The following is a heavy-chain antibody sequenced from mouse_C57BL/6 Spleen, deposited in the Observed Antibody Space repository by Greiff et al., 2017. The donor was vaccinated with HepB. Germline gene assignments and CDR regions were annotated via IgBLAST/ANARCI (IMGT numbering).Heavy chain of an antibody. Sequence: QVHVKQSGAELVKPGASVKLSCKASGYTFTEYTIHWVKQRSGQGLEWIGWFYPGSGSIKYNEKFKDKATLTADKSSSTVYMELSRLTSEDSAVYFCARSRLYYDYEGYFDVWGTGTTVTVSS. CDR3: ARSRLYYDYEGYFDV. CDR2: FYPGSGSI. J-gene: IGHJ1*03. D-gene: IGHD2-4*01. CDR1: GYTFTEYT. V-gene: IGHV1-62-2*01.